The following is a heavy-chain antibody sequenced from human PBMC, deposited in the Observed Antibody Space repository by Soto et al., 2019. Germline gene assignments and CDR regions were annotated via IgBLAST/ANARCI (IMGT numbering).Heavy chain of an antibody. CDR2: IYSGGST. D-gene: IGHD5-18*01. J-gene: IGHJ6*02. Sequence: EVQLVESGGGLIQPGGSLRLSCAASGFTVSSNYMSWVRQAPGKGLEWVSVIYSGGSTYYADSVKGRFTISRDNSKNTLYIQMNSLRAEDTAVYYCARDRGYSYGGYYYYGMDVWGQGTTVTVSS. CDR3: ARDRGYSYGGYYYYGMDV. V-gene: IGHV3-53*01. CDR1: GFTVSSNY.